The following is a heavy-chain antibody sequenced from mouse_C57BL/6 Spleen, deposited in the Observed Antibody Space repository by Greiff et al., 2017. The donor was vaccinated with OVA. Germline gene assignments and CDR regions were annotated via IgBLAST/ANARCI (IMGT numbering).Heavy chain of an antibody. CDR3: ARSRTVVPYFDY. J-gene: IGHJ2*01. Sequence: QSCKASGYTFTSYWMHWVKQRPGRGLEWIGRIDPNSGGTKYNEKFKRKATLTVDKPSSTAYMQLSSLTSEDSAVYYCARSRTVVPYFDYWGQGTTLTVSS. CDR2: IDPNSGGT. V-gene: IGHV1-72*01. CDR1: GYTFTSYW. D-gene: IGHD1-1*01.